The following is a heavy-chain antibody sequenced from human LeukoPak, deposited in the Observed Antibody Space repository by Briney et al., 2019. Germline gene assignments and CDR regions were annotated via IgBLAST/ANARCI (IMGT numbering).Heavy chain of an antibody. J-gene: IGHJ3*02. D-gene: IGHD3-22*01. V-gene: IGHV4-61*01. CDR3: ARAPRVIMIIVTPGAFDM. CDR2: MYYNGST. Sequence: SETLSLTCTVSTGSVSSGTYYWSWIRQPPGKGLEWIGYMYYNGSTNYNPSLKSRVTISVDTSKKRFSLKLSSVTAADTAMYYCARAPRVIMIIVTPGAFDMWGQGTMVTVSS. CDR1: TGSVSSGTYY.